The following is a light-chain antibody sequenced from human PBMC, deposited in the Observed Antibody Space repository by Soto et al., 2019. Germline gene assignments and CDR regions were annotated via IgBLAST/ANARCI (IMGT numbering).Light chain of an antibody. Sequence: QSALTQPASVSGSPGQSITISCTGTSSDVGGYNYVSWYQQHPGKAPKLMIYEVSNRPSGVSNRFSGSKSGNTASLTISGLQAEDEADYYCSSYTSSSIEYVFGPGTKLTVL. CDR3: SSYTSSSIEYV. CDR2: EVS. V-gene: IGLV2-14*01. J-gene: IGLJ1*01. CDR1: SSDVGGYNY.